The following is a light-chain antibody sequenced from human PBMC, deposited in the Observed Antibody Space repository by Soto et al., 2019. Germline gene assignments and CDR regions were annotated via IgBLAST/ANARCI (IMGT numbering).Light chain of an antibody. CDR3: QQYGNLPWT. J-gene: IGKJ1*01. V-gene: IGKV3-20*01. CDR2: AAS. CDR1: QSVSRSF. Sequence: EIVLTQSPGTLSLSPGERATLSCRATQSVSRSFLAWYQQKPGQAPRLLIYAASSRATGIPDRFSGSGSGTDFTLTISRLEPEDFAVYHCQQYGNLPWTFGQGTKVEIK.